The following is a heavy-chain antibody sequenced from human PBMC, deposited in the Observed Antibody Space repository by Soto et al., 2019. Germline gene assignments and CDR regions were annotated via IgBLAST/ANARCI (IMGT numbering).Heavy chain of an antibody. CDR3: TTDGPSFYYDSSGYYNLEYFQH. CDR2: IKSRTDGGTA. V-gene: IGHV3-15*01. Sequence: EVQLVESGGGLVKPGGSLRLSCAASGFTFSNAWMSWVRQAPGKGLEWVGRIKSRTDGGTADYAAPVKGRFTISRDDSKNTLYLQMNSLKTEDTAVYYCTTDGPSFYYDSSGYYNLEYFQHWGQGTLVTVSS. J-gene: IGHJ1*01. CDR1: GFTFSNAW. D-gene: IGHD3-22*01.